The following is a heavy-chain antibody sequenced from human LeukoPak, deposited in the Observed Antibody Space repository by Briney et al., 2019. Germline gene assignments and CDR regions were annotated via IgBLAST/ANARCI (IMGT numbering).Heavy chain of an antibody. CDR2: ISAYNGNT. J-gene: IGHJ6*02. Sequence: ASVKVSCKASGYTFTSYGISWVRQAPGQGLEWMGWISAYNGNTNYAQKLQGRVTMTTDTSTSTAYMELRSLRSDDTAVYYCARDAEVGVYYDFWSGYHMDVWGQGTTVTVSS. D-gene: IGHD3-3*01. CDR3: ARDAEVGVYYDFWSGYHMDV. V-gene: IGHV1-18*01. CDR1: GYTFTSYG.